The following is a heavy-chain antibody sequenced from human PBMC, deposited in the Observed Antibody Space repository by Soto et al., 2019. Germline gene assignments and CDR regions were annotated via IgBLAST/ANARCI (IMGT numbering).Heavy chain of an antibody. Sequence: QVQLQQWGAGLLKPSETLSLTCAVYGGSFSGYYWSWIRQPPGKGLEWIGEINHSGSTNYNPSLRGRVTISVDTSENQFSLKLSSVTAADTAVYYCASVLRAAMGYYYYYGMDVWGQGTTVTVSS. V-gene: IGHV4-34*01. CDR3: ASVLRAAMGYYYYYGMDV. D-gene: IGHD5-18*01. J-gene: IGHJ6*02. CDR2: INHSGST. CDR1: GGSFSGYY.